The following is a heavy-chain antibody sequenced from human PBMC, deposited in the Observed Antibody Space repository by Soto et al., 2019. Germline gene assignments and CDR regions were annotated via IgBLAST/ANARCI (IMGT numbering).Heavy chain of an antibody. CDR3: ARSRHNRGGWYFFDY. V-gene: IGHV3-21*01. CDR2: ISSSSSYI. D-gene: IGHD6-19*01. J-gene: IGHJ4*02. CDR1: GFTFSSYS. Sequence: EVQLVESGGGLVKPGGSLRLSCAASGFTFSSYSMNWVRQAPGKGLEWVSSISSSSSYIYYADSVKGRFTISRDNAKNSLYLQMNSLRAEDTAVYYCARSRHNRGGWYFFDYWGQGTLVTVSS.